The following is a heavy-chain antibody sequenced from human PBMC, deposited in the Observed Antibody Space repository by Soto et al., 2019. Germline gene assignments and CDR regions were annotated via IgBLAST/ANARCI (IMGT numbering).Heavy chain of an antibody. CDR2: INPNSGGT. D-gene: IGHD6-13*01. J-gene: IGHJ6*02. CDR1: GFTFSADY. Sequence: ASVKVSCKASGFTFSADYIYWVRQAPGHGLEWIGWINPNSGGTDNAQKFQGRVTMTRDTSTSTVYMELSALISDDTAVYYCARSLLDEYSSSWRSAYYGMDVWGQGTTVTVSS. CDR3: ARSLLDEYSSSWRSAYYGMDV. V-gene: IGHV1-2*02.